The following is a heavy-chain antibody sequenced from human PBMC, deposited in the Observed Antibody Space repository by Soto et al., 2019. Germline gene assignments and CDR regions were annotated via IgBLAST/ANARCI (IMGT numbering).Heavy chain of an antibody. CDR3: ARGYDILTGPLDY. CDR1: GGSFSGYY. Sequence: SETLSLTCAFYGGSFSGYYWTLIRQPPGTGLEWIGEINHSGSTNYNPSLKSRVTISVDTSKNQFSLNLNSVTAADTAVYYCARGYDILTGPLDYWGPGTLVTVSS. V-gene: IGHV4-34*01. D-gene: IGHD3-9*01. J-gene: IGHJ4*02. CDR2: INHSGST.